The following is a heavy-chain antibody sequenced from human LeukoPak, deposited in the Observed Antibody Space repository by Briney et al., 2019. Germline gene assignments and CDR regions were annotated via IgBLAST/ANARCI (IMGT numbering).Heavy chain of an antibody. CDR1: GYTFLNYT. D-gene: IGHD3-22*01. CDR2: INAGNRNT. V-gene: IGHV1-3*01. J-gene: IGHJ4*02. CDR3: ARLFPSYYYDSSGYYYLDY. Sequence: GASVKVSCKASGYTFLNYTMHWVRQAPGQRLEWMGWINAGNRNTKYSQKFQGRVTITRDTSATIAYMELSSLRSEDTAVYYCARLFPSYYYDSSGYYYLDYWGQGTLVTVSS.